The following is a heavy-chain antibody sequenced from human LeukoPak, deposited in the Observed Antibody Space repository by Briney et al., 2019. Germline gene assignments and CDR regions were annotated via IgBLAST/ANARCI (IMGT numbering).Heavy chain of an antibody. CDR3: ARGSNYYPSGGEYYYYYYMDV. V-gene: IGHV4-34*01. Sequence: SETLSLTCVVSGGSFSDYYWSWISQTPGKGLEWIGEINHSGSTNYNPSLKSRVTISVDTSKNQFSLKVSSVTAADTAVYYCARGSNYYPSGGEYYYYYYMDVWGNGTTVTVSS. D-gene: IGHD3-10*01. J-gene: IGHJ6*03. CDR2: INHSGST. CDR1: GGSFSDYY.